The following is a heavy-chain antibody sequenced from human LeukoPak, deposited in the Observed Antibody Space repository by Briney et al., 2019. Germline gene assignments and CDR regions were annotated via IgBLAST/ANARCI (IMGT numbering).Heavy chain of an antibody. CDR2: IYPGDSDT. V-gene: IGHV5-51*01. Sequence: LGESLQISCKGSGYIFTSYWIGWVRQMPGKGLEWMGIIYPGDSDTRYSPSFQGQVTISADKSISTAYLQWSSLKASDTAMYYCARVDYDYVWGSYGGWGQGTLVTVSS. CDR3: ARVDYDYVWGSYGG. CDR1: GYIFTSYW. J-gene: IGHJ4*02. D-gene: IGHD3-16*01.